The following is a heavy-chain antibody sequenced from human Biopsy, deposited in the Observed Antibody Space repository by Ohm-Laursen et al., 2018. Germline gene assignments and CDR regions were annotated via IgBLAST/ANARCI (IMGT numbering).Heavy chain of an antibody. Sequence: SETLSLTCTVSGGSISSYYWSWIRQPPGKGLEWIGFLYYNGFTNSNPSLKSRVTMSVDTSKNHFSLRLRSVTPADTAIYYCARDRGYYSDRTVPGYFDLWGRGTLVTVSS. D-gene: IGHD3-22*01. V-gene: IGHV4-59*01. CDR3: ARDRGYYSDRTVPGYFDL. J-gene: IGHJ2*01. CDR2: LYYNGFT. CDR1: GGSISSYY.